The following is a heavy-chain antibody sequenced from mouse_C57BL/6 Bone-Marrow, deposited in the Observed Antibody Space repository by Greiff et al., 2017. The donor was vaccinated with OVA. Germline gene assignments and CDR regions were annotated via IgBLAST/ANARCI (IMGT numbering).Heavy chain of an antibody. CDR1: GFNIKDYY. CDR3: APYYGYDGEAWFAY. D-gene: IGHD2-9*01. J-gene: IGHJ3*01. Sequence: VHVKQSGAELVKPGASVKLSCTASGFNIKDYYMHWVKQRTEQGLEWIGRIDPEDGETKYAPKFQGKATITADTSSNTAYLQLSSLTSEDTAVYCCAPYYGYDGEAWFAYWGQGTLVTVSA. CDR2: IDPEDGET. V-gene: IGHV14-2*01.